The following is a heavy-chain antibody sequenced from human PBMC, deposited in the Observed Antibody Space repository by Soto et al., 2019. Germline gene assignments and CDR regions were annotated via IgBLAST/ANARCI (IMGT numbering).Heavy chain of an antibody. CDR3: ASGIQLWLRRINNGYSG. CDR1: GGTFSTYA. V-gene: IGHV1-69*12. D-gene: IGHD5-18*01. CDR2: IIPKLGTA. Sequence: QVQLVQSGAEVKKPESSVKVSCKAPGGTFSTYAISWVRQAPGQGLEWMGGIIPKLGTANYARRFQDRVTIPADESTNTVDMALSSLRAEDTAVYFCASGIQLWLRRINNGYSGWGQGTLVTVSS. J-gene: IGHJ4*02.